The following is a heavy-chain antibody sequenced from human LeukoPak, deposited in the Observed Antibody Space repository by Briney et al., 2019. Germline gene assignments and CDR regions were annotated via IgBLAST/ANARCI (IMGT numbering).Heavy chain of an antibody. Sequence: SGPTLVNPTQTLTLTCTFSGFSLSTSGMCVSWIRQPPGKALEWLARIDWDDDKYYSTSLKTRLTISKDTSKNQVVLTMTNMDPVDTATYYCAGIARDYYDSSGPGPYYYYYMDVWGKGTTVTVSS. CDR1: GFSLSTSGMC. V-gene: IGHV2-70*11. CDR2: IDWDDDK. J-gene: IGHJ6*03. CDR3: AGIARDYYDSSGPGPYYYYYMDV. D-gene: IGHD3-22*01.